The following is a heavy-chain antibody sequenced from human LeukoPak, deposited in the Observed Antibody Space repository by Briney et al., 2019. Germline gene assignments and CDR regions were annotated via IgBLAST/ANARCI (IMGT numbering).Heavy chain of an antibody. CDR3: ARAIRLGELSLRSWFDP. Sequence: GGSLRLSCAASGFTFSSYTMNWVRQAPGKGLEWVSSISSSSSYIYYADSVKGRFTISRDNAKNSLYLQMNSLRAEDTAVYYCARAIRLGELSLRSWFDPWGQGTLVTVSS. J-gene: IGHJ5*02. CDR1: GFTFSSYT. CDR2: ISSSSSYI. D-gene: IGHD3-16*02. V-gene: IGHV3-21*01.